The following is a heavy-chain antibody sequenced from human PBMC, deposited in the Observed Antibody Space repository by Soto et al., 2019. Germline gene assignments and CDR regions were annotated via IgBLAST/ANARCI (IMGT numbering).Heavy chain of an antibody. V-gene: IGHV1-2*02. J-gene: IGHJ5*02. Sequence: SSVKFSCKASEYSFIGYHIHWVRQAPGQGLEWMGWINPINGATNYAQKFQGRVTMTRETSISTAYMELSSLRFDDTAVYYCARDLEERLLTYWLDPWGQGTLVTVPS. CDR1: EYSFIGYH. CDR2: INPINGAT. CDR3: ARDLEERLLTYWLDP. D-gene: IGHD2-21*02.